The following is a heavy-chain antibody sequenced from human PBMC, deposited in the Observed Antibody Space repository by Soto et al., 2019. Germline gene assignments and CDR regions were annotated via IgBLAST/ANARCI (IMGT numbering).Heavy chain of an antibody. CDR2: IYYSGST. CDR1: GGSISSSSYY. J-gene: IGHJ6*02. D-gene: IGHD3-22*01. CDR3: ATDSSGYLLSQLNYYYYGMDV. Sequence: TLSLTCTVSGGSISSSSYYWGWIRQPPGKGLEWIGSIYYSGSTYYNPSLKSRVTISVDTSKNQFSLKLSSVTAADTAVYYCATDSSGYLLSQLNYYYYGMDVWGQGTTVTVSS. V-gene: IGHV4-39*01.